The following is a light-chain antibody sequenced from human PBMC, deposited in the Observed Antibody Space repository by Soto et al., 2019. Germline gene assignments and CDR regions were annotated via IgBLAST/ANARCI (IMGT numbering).Light chain of an antibody. CDR2: GAS. Sequence: EVVMTQSPATLSVSPGERATLSCRASQSVSSSSLGWYQQKPGQAPRLLIYGASNRATGIPDRFSGSGSGTDFTLTISRLEPEDFAVYYCQQYGSSGTCGQGTKVDI. CDR3: QQYGSSGT. V-gene: IGKV3-20*01. J-gene: IGKJ1*01. CDR1: QSVSSSS.